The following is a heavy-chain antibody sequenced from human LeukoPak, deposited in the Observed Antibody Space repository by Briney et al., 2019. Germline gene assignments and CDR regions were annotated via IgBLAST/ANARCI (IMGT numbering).Heavy chain of an antibody. D-gene: IGHD2-21*02. CDR1: GFTFSNYR. CDR3: AKEGNWYSLDN. Sequence: GGSLRLSCAASGFTFSNYRMHWVRQAPGKGLVWVSRINSDGSSTTSADSVKGRFTISRDNAKNTLYLQMNSLRAEDTALYYCAKEGNWYSLDNWGQGTPVTVSS. J-gene: IGHJ4*02. V-gene: IGHV3-74*01. CDR2: INSDGSST.